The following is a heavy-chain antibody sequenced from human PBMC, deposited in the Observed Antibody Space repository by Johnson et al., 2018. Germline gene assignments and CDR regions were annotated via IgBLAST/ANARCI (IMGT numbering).Heavy chain of an antibody. J-gene: IGHJ4*02. CDR2: INPDYGTT. CDR1: GYTFTDFP. Sequence: QVQLVQSGAEVKKPGASVRVSCKTSGYTFTDFPIHWVRQAPGQRLEWMGWINPDYGTTKDSQKFQGRVVISRDTSATTVYMELSNLRSEDTAVYYCASTVTTNGLYYWGQGTLVTVSS. V-gene: IGHV1-3*01. D-gene: IGHD4-17*01. CDR3: ASTVTTNGLYY.